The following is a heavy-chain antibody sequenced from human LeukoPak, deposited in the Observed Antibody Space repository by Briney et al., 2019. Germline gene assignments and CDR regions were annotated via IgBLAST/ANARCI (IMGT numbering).Heavy chain of an antibody. CDR3: AKDHSRRDTGWDINY. V-gene: IGHV3-33*06. CDR1: GFTFSNYG. Sequence: GGSLRLSCAASGFTFSNYGMHWVRQAPGKGLEWVAVIWYDGRNKYYADSVKGRFTISRDHGKNTLYLQMNSLRDEDTAVYYCAKDHSRRDTGWDINYWGQGTLVTVSS. J-gene: IGHJ4*02. CDR2: IWYDGRNK. D-gene: IGHD2-15*01.